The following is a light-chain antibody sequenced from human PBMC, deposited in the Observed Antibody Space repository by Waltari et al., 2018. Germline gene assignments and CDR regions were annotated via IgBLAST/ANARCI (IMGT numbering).Light chain of an antibody. CDR2: AAS. CDR1: QDISNW. V-gene: IGKV1-12*01. Sequence: DIQMTQSPSSLSASVGDRVTITCQASQDISNWLAWYQRKPGKAHKLLIYAASSLQSGVPSRFRGSGSGTEFTHTNSSLQPEDFAAYYCQQHNSYPTFGGGTKVEIK. CDR3: QQHNSYPT. J-gene: IGKJ4*01.